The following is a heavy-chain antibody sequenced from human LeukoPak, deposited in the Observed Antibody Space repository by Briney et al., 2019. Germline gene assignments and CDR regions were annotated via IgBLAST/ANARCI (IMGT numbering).Heavy chain of an antibody. CDR1: GFTFGTYA. D-gene: IGHD5-18*01. CDR2: ISGNGDNT. J-gene: IGHJ5*02. V-gene: IGHV3-23*01. Sequence: GGSLRLSCEASGFTFGTYAMNWVRQAPGKGLEWVSGISGNGDNTYYTDSVKGRFTISRDNSKNTLYLQMNSLRAEDTAVYYCARGYTYGSAWGQGTLVTVSS. CDR3: ARGYTYGSA.